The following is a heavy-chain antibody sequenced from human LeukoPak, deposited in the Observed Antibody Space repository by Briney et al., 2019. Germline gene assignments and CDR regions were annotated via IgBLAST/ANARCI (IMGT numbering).Heavy chain of an antibody. J-gene: IGHJ3*02. V-gene: IGHV3-23*01. CDR2: ISGNGGTT. Sequence: GGSLRLSCTASGFSFSSYAMSWVRRAPGKGLEWVSAISGNGGTTYYAASVKGRFTISRDESKNALYLRISSLRVEDTAVYYCANTRGRTATDIIWRAFDMWGQGTMVTVSS. D-gene: IGHD5-24*01. CDR1: GFSFSSYA. CDR3: ANTRGRTATDIIWRAFDM.